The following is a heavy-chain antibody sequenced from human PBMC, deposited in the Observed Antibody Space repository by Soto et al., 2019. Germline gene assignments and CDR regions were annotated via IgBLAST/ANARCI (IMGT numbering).Heavy chain of an antibody. V-gene: IGHV3-11*05. CDR3: ARESQYYDSSGYPDY. CDR1: GFTFSDYY. Sequence: GGSLRLSCAASGFTFSDYYMSWIRQAPGKGLEWVSYISSSSSYTNYADSVKGRFTISRDNAKNSLYLQMNSLRAEDTAVYYCARESQYYDSSGYPDYWGQGTLVTVS. J-gene: IGHJ4*02. D-gene: IGHD3-22*01. CDR2: ISSSSSYT.